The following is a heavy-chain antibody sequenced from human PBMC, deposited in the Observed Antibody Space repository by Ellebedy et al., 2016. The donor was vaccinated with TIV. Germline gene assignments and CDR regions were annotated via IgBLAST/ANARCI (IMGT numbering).Heavy chain of an antibody. CDR3: ALAHGYFGSVDH. CDR2: MHYSGST. CDR1: GGSMRTYF. J-gene: IGHJ1*01. Sequence: GSLRLSCTVSGGSMRTYFWNWIRQAPGKGLEWIASMHYSGSTKYNPSLESRVATSIDTSKNQFTLKLSHVTAADTAVYYCALAHGYFGSVDHWGQGTLVTVSS. D-gene: IGHD3-10*01. V-gene: IGHV4-59*12.